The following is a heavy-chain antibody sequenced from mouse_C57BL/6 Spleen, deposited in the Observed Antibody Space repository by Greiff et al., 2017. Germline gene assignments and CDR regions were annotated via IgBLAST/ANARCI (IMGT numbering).Heavy chain of an antibody. D-gene: IGHD1-1*01. CDR2: IWRGGST. J-gene: IGHJ4*01. Sequence: VQLQQSGPGLVQPSQSLSITCTVSGFSLTSYGVHWVRQSPGKGLEWLGVIWRGGSTDDNAAFMSRLSITKDNSKSQVFFKMNSLQADDTAIYYCASPITTVVGNAMDYWGQGTSVTVSS. CDR1: GFSLTSYG. CDR3: ASPITTVVGNAMDY. V-gene: IGHV2-5*01.